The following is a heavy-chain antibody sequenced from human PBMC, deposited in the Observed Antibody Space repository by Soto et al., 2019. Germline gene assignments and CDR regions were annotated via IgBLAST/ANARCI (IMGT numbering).Heavy chain of an antibody. CDR2: IKQDGSEK. Sequence: GGSLRLSCAASGFTFSSYWMSWVRQAPGKGLEWVANIKQDGSEKYYVDSVKGRFTISRDNAKNSLYLQMNSLRAEDTAVYYCARASPVVPAAMHYYYYMDVWGKGTTVTVSS. V-gene: IGHV3-7*01. D-gene: IGHD2-2*01. CDR1: GFTFSSYW. CDR3: ARASPVVPAAMHYYYYMDV. J-gene: IGHJ6*03.